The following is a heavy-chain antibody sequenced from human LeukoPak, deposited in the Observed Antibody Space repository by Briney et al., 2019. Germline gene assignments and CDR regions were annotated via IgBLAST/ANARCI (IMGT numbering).Heavy chain of an antibody. V-gene: IGHV3-23*01. J-gene: IGHJ4*02. Sequence: QPGGSLRLSCAASGFIFNKHAMSWVRQAPGKGLEWVSGLSGSGGSTDYADSVKGRFTVSRDNSKNTLFLQMNSLRAEDTAIYYCAKERDYGPADDWGQGTLVTVSS. D-gene: IGHD4/OR15-4a*01. CDR3: AKERDYGPADD. CDR1: GFIFNKHA. CDR2: LSGSGGST.